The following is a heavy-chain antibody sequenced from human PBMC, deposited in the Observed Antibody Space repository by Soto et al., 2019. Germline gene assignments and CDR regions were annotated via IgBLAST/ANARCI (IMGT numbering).Heavy chain of an antibody. V-gene: IGHV4-30-4*02. J-gene: IGHJ5*02. Sequence: PSETLSLTCTVSGGSISGATYYWTWIRQSPGKGVEGVGDSHSGSTFYSASLKSRLSISIEPSKNQFSLTLRSVTAADAAMYYCARSVPPRGSCWGWFHXWGHGTLVTVSX. CDR3: ARSVPPRGSCWGWFHX. CDR2: SHSGST. CDR1: GGSISGATYY. D-gene: IGHD6-19*01.